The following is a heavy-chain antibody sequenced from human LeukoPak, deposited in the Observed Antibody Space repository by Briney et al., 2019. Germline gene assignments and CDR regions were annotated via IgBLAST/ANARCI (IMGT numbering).Heavy chain of an antibody. CDR3: ARDHGLYSSSWYGDAFDI. CDR2: ISYDGSNK. CDR1: GFTFSSYG. Sequence: PGGSLRLSCAASGFTFSSYGMHWVRQAPGKGLEWVAVISYDGSNKYYADSVKGRFTISRDNSKNTLYLQMNSLRAEDTAVYYCARDHGLYSSSWYGDAFDIWGQGTMVTVSS. V-gene: IGHV3-30*03. D-gene: IGHD6-13*01. J-gene: IGHJ3*02.